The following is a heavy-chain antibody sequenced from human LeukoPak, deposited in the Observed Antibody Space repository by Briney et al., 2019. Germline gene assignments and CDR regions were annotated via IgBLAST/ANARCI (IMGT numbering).Heavy chain of an antibody. D-gene: IGHD6-6*01. CDR1: GFTFSSYW. CDR2: IKEDGSEK. V-gene: IGHV3-7*01. Sequence: PGGSPRLSCSASGFTFSSYWMSWVRQAPGKGLEWVANIKEDGSEKYCADSVKGRFTISRDNAKNSLYLQMNSLRAEDTAVYYCARVHHSSSWGTDDYWGQGTLVTVSS. J-gene: IGHJ4*02. CDR3: ARVHHSSSWGTDDY.